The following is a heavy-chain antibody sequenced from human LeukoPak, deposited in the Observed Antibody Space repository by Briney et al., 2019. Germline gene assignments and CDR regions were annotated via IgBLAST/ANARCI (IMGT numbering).Heavy chain of an antibody. CDR3: ARVGYCSGGSWCYVDY. CDR1: GGSISSYY. CDR2: INHSGST. Sequence: SETLSLTCTVSGGSISSYYWSWIRQPPGKGLEWIGEINHSGSTNYNPSLKSRVTISVDTSKNQFSLKLSSVTAADTAVYYCARVGYCSGGSWCYVDYWGQGTLVTVSS. D-gene: IGHD2-15*01. J-gene: IGHJ4*02. V-gene: IGHV4-34*01.